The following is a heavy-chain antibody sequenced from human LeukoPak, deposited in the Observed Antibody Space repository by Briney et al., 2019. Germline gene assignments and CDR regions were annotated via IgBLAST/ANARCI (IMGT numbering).Heavy chain of an antibody. J-gene: IGHJ4*02. V-gene: IGHV3-53*01. CDR2: IYSGGST. D-gene: IGHD6-6*01. CDR1: GFTVSSNF. CDR3: ARAPYSSSYYFDY. Sequence: GGSLRLSCAASGFTVSSNFMSWVRQAPGKGLEWVSVIYSGGSTYYADSVKGQFTISRDNSKNTLYLQMNSLRADDTAVYYCARAPYSSSYYFDYWGQGTLVTVSS.